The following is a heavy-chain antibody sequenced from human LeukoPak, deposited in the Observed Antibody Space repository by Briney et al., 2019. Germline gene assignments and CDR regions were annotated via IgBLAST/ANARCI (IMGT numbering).Heavy chain of an antibody. Sequence: ASVKVSCKASGYTFTSYGISWVRQAPGQGLEWMGWISAYNGNTNYAQKLQGRVTMTTDTSTSTAYMELRSLRSDDTAVYYCARAGILEWLFPNYYYGMDVWGQGTTVTVSS. D-gene: IGHD3-3*01. CDR3: ARAGILEWLFPNYYYGMDV. CDR1: GYTFTSYG. V-gene: IGHV1-18*01. J-gene: IGHJ6*02. CDR2: ISAYNGNT.